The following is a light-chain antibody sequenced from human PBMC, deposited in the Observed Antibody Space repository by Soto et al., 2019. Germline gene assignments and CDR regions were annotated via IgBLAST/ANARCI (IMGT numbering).Light chain of an antibody. V-gene: IGLV2-14*01. CDR2: EVS. J-gene: IGLJ2*01. Sequence: QSALTQPASVSGSPGQSITISCTGSSSDMGNYNYVSWYQQHPGKAPKLLLFEVSHRPSGASNRFSGSNAGITASLTISGLQDEHEADSYGSSYTTGNTAVAFGGGPQLTVL. CDR3: SSYTTGNTAVA. CDR1: SSDMGNYNY.